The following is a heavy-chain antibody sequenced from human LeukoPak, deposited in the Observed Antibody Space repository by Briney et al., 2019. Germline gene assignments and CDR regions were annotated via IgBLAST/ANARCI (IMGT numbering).Heavy chain of an antibody. D-gene: IGHD3-22*01. CDR2: ISAYNGNT. J-gene: IGHJ3*02. Sequence: ASVKVSCKASGYTFINYGITWVRQAPGQGLEWMGWISAYNGNTNYAQKLQGRVTMTTDTSSSTAYRELRSLRSDDTAVYYCARWDYYDSRTFDIWGQGTMVTVSS. V-gene: IGHV1-18*01. CDR3: ARWDYYDSRTFDI. CDR1: GYTFINYG.